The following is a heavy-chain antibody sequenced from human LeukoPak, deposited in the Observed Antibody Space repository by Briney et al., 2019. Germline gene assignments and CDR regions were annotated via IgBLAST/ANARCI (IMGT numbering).Heavy chain of an antibody. CDR1: GGSISSSSYY. Sequence: PSETLSLTCTVSGGSISSSSYYWGWIRQPPGKGLEWIGSIYYSGSTYYNPSLKSRVTISVDTSKNQFSLKLSSVTAADTAVYYCAKHTPEYSSSSEPFDYWGQGTLVTVSS. CDR2: IYYSGST. V-gene: IGHV4-39*07. J-gene: IGHJ4*02. D-gene: IGHD6-6*01. CDR3: AKHTPEYSSSSEPFDY.